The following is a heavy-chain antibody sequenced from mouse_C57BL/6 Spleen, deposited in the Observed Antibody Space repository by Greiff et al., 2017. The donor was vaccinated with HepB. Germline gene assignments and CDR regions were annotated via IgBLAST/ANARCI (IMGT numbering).Heavy chain of an antibody. CDR2: IDPANGNT. CDR1: GFNIKNTY. V-gene: IGHV14-3*01. J-gene: IGHJ3*01. CDR3: ARIDDYDRAWFAY. D-gene: IGHD2-4*01. Sequence: VQLKESVAELVRPGASVKLSCTASGFNIKNTYMHWVKQRPEQGLEWIGRIDPANGNTKYAPKFQGKATITADTSSNTAYLQLSSLTSEDTAIYYCARIDDYDRAWFAYWGQGTLVTVSA.